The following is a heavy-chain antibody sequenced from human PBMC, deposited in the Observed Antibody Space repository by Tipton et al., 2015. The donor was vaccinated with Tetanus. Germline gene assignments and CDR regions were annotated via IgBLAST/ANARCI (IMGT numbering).Heavy chain of an antibody. CDR1: GFTFNSYA. Sequence: SLRLSCAASGFTFNSYAMTWVRQAPGRGLEWISSISGRAEGSYYADSVKGRFIISRDNSKNTLYLQMNSLRAEDTAVYYCAKDRYDSSGYYYLWDYWGQGTLVTVSS. D-gene: IGHD3-22*01. J-gene: IGHJ4*02. V-gene: IGHV3-23*01. CDR3: AKDRYDSSGYYYLWDY. CDR2: ISGRAEGS.